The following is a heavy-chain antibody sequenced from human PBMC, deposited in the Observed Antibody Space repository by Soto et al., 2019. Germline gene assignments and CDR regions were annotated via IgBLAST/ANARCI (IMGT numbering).Heavy chain of an antibody. V-gene: IGHV3-15*07. Sequence: EVQLVESGGGLVKPGGSLRLSCAASGFTFSNAWMNWVRQAPGKGLEWVGRIKSKTDGGTTDYAAPVKGRFTISRDDSKNTLYLQMNSLKTEDTAVYYCTTDHRPGLYYYHYYGMDVWGQGTTVTVSS. CDR2: IKSKTDGGTT. CDR3: TTDHRPGLYYYHYYGMDV. J-gene: IGHJ6*02. CDR1: GFTFSNAW.